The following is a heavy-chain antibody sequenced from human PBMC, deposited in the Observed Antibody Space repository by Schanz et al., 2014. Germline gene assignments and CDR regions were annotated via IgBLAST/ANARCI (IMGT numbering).Heavy chain of an antibody. CDR2: VFYTGTT. CDR3: ARHGPLAGIPLDY. Sequence: QVQLQQWGAGLLKPSETLSLTCAFSGGSFSGYWWTWVRQSPGKGLEWIGNVFYTGTTYTNPSLRGRPPWSVDPSNNQFPLKLPSVTAADTAVYFCARHGPLAGIPLDYWGRGTLVTVSS. D-gene: IGHD6-19*01. J-gene: IGHJ4*02. CDR1: GGSFSGYW. V-gene: IGHV4-34*04.